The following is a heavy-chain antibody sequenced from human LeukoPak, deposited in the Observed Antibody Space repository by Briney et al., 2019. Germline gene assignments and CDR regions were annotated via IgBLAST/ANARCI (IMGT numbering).Heavy chain of an antibody. CDR1: GYTFTSYG. D-gene: IGHD3-10*01. CDR3: ARDSRRSAYYGSGGYLDV. CDR2: ISAYNGNT. Sequence: ASVKVSCKASGYTFTSYGISWVRQAPGQGLEWMGWISAYNGNTNYAQKLQGRVTMTTDTSTSTAYMELRSLRSDDTAVYYCARDSRRSAYYGSGGYLDVWGQGTTVTVSS. J-gene: IGHJ6*02. V-gene: IGHV1-18*01.